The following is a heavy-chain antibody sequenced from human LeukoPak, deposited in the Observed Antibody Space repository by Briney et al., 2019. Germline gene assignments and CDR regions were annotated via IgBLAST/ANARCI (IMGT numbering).Heavy chain of an antibody. J-gene: IGHJ5*02. V-gene: IGHV1-18*01. CDR2: ISAYNGNT. CDR1: GYTFTSYA. D-gene: IGHD3-10*01. CDR3: ARMYGIGELFNWFDP. Sequence: ASVKVSCKASGYTFTSYAMNWVRQAPGQGLEWMGWISAYNGNTNYAQKLQGRVTMTTDTSTSTAYMELRSLRSDDTAVYYCARMYGIGELFNWFDPWGQGTLVTVSS.